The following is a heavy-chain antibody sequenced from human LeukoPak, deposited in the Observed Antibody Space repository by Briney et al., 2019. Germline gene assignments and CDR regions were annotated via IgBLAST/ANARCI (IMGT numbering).Heavy chain of an antibody. D-gene: IGHD2-2*01. CDR1: GFTFDDYG. CDR3: ARAPITSPFYFDY. CDR2: INWNGGST. J-gene: IGHJ4*02. Sequence: LTGGSLRLSCAASGFTFDDYGMSWVRQAPGKGLEWVSGINWNGGSTGYADSVKGRFTISRDNAENSLYLQMDSLRAEDTALYYCARAPITSPFYFDYWGQGTLVTVSS. V-gene: IGHV3-20*04.